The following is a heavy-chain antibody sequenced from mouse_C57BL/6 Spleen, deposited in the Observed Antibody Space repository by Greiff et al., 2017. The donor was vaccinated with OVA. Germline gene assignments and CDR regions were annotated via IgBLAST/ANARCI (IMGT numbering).Heavy chain of an antibody. CDR1: GFSLTSYG. CDR2: IWSDGST. J-gene: IGHJ4*01. CDR3: ARRGIVSYAMDY. V-gene: IGHV2-6*03. Sequence: QVQLKESGPGLVAPSQSLSITCTVSGFSLTSYGVHWVRQPPGKGLEWLVVIWSDGSTTYNSALKSRLSLSKDNSKSQVFLKMNSLQTDDTAMYYCARRGIVSYAMDYWGQGTSVTVSS. D-gene: IGHD2-12*01.